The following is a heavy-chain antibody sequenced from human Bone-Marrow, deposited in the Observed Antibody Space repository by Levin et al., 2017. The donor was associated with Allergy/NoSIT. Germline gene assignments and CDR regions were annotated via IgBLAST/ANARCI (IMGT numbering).Heavy chain of an antibody. V-gene: IGHV3-23*01. D-gene: IGHD5-18*01. CDR2: ISGSGGST. J-gene: IGHJ4*02. CDR3: ARGPSGYNYGWWDY. CDR1: GFTFSSYG. Sequence: GGSLRLSCAASGFTFSSYGMTWVRQAPGKGLEWVSSISGSGGSTYYADSVKGRFTISRDNSKKTVYLQMNGLRAEDTAVYYCARGPSGYNYGWWDYWGQGTLGTVSS.